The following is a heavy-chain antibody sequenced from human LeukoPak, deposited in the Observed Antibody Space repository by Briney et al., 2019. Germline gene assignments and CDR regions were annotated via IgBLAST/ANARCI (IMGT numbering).Heavy chain of an antibody. CDR1: GVSITSYY. D-gene: IGHD5-12*01. J-gene: IGHJ4*02. Sequence: PSETLSPTCTVSGVSITSYYWAWIRQPPGKGLQRIGHLYSSGSSSYNPSLESRVVMSVDTSTNQFSLKLNSVTATDTAVYYCARGGAHSGYEFDCWGQGTLVTVSS. V-gene: IGHV4-59*01. CDR3: ARGGAHSGYEFDC. CDR2: LYSSGSS.